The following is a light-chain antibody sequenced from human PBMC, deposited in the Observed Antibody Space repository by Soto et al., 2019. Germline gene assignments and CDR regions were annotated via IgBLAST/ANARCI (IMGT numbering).Light chain of an antibody. CDR2: DNN. CDR1: SSNIGNNF. J-gene: IGLJ1*01. Sequence: QSVLTQPPSVSAAPGQKVTISCPGSSSNIGNNFVSWYQNLPGTAPKLLIYDNNKRPSGISDRFSGSKSGTSATLDITGLQTGDEADYYCATWDSSLSAASFGPGTKLTVL. CDR3: ATWDSSLSAAS. V-gene: IGLV1-51*01.